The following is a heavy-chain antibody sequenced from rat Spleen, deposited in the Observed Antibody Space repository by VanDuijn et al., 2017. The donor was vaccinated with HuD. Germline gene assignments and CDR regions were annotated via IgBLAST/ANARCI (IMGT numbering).Heavy chain of an antibody. J-gene: IGHJ3*01. D-gene: IGHD1-2*01. V-gene: IGHV5-22*01. CDR2: ISYEGSST. CDR1: GFTFSDYY. Sequence: EVQLVESGGGLVQPGRSLKLSCAASGFTFSDYYMVWVRQAPKKGLEWVASISYEGSSTYYGDSVKGRFTISRDNAKSTLYLQMNSLRSEDTATYYCTREDYYSTIFAYWGQGTLVTVSS. CDR3: TREDYYSTIFAY.